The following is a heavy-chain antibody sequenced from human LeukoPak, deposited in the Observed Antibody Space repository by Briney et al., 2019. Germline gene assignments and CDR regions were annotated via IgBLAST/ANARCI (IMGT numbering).Heavy chain of an antibody. J-gene: IGHJ4*02. CDR1: GFTFSSYS. CDR2: ISWNSGSI. V-gene: IGHV3-9*01. D-gene: IGHD3-10*01. Sequence: GGSLRLSCAASGFTFSSYSMNWVRQAPGKGLKWVSGISWNSGSIGYADSVKGRFTISRDNAKNSLYLQMNSLRAEDTALYYCAKGGYGSGSYYRIDYWGQGTLVTVSS. CDR3: AKGGYGSGSYYRIDY.